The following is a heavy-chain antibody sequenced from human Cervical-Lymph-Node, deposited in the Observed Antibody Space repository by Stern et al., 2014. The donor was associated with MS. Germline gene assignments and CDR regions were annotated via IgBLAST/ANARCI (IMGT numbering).Heavy chain of an antibody. Sequence: EVQLVESGGGLVQLGGSLRLSCAASGFTFSSYDMHWVRQATGKGLEWVSAIGTAGDTYYPGSVKGRFTISRENAKNSLYLQMNSLRAGDTAVYYCARGYSGYDYPVFFDYWGQGTLVTVSS. V-gene: IGHV3-13*01. CDR3: ARGYSGYDYPVFFDY. D-gene: IGHD5-12*01. CDR2: IGTAGDT. J-gene: IGHJ4*02. CDR1: GFTFSSYD.